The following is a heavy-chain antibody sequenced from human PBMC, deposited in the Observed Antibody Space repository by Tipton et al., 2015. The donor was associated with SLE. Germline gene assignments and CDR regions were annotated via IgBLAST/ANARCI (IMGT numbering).Heavy chain of an antibody. D-gene: IGHD3-3*01. Sequence: TLSLTCTVSGGSISSYYWSWIRQPPGKGLEWIGYIYTSGSTNYNPSLKSRVTISVDTSKNQFSLKLSSVTAADTAVYYCARLRRYYDFWSGYYDYWGQGTLVTVSS. CDR1: GGSISSYY. V-gene: IGHV4-4*09. J-gene: IGHJ4*02. CDR3: ARLRRYYDFWSGYYDY. CDR2: IYTSGST.